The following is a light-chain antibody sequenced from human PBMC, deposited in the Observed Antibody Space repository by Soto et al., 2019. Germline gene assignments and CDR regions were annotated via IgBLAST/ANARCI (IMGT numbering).Light chain of an antibody. Sequence: IGLTQSPGTLSLSPGERATLSCRASQSVSTSQLAWYQQKPGQAPRLLIFGASSRATGIPDRFRGSGSGTDFTLTISRLEPEDFAVYYCQQYGSSLRTFGQGTKVDIK. CDR3: QQYGSSLRT. V-gene: IGKV3-20*01. CDR2: GAS. CDR1: QSVSTSQ. J-gene: IGKJ1*01.